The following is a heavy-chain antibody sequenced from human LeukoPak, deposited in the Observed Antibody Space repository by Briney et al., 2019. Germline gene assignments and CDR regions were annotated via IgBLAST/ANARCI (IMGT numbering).Heavy chain of an antibody. V-gene: IGHV3-30*02. CDR3: ARALRYCSGGNCYSGGLGYMDV. Sequence: GGSLRLSCAAAGFTFSSYGTHCVRPAPGEGLGWVAFILYEGSNKYYADSVKGRFTISRDNSKNTLYLQMNSLRAEDTAVYYCARALRYCSGGNCYSGGLGYMDVWGKGTTVTISS. J-gene: IGHJ6*03. D-gene: IGHD2-15*01. CDR1: GFTFSSYG. CDR2: ILYEGSNK.